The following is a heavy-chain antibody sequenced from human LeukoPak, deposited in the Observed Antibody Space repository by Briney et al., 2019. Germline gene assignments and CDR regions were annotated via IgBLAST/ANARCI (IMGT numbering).Heavy chain of an antibody. Sequence: GGSLRLSCAGSGFTFSSYDMNWVRQAPGKGLEWLSYISTSSRTIYYADSVKGRFTISRDNAKNSLYLQMNTLRAEDTAVYYCARGLGFWGQGTLVTVSS. V-gene: IGHV3-48*01. D-gene: IGHD6-25*01. CDR2: ISTSSRTI. CDR1: GFTFSSYD. J-gene: IGHJ4*02. CDR3: ARGLGF.